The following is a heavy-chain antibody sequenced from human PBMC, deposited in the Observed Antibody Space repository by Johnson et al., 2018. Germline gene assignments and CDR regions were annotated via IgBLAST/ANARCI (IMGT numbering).Heavy chain of an antibody. J-gene: IGHJ6*03. CDR1: GGTFSSYA. D-gene: IGHD2-15*01. CDR3: ARVGRHTLPSNYYYRDV. V-gene: IGHV1-69*01. Sequence: QVQLVESGAEVKKPGASVKVSCKASGGTFSSYAISWVRQAPGQGLEWMGGIIPIFGPANYAQKFQGRVTITADESTSTAYMELSSLQAEDTAVYSCARVGRHTLPSNYYYRDVWGKGTTVTVSS. CDR2: IIPIFGPA.